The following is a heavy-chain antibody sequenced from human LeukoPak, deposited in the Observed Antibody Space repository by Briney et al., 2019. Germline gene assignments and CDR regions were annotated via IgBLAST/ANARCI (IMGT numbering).Heavy chain of an antibody. CDR2: INDKGVDK. V-gene: IGHV3-30*02. CDR1: GFIFSKYG. Sequence: GGSLTLSCGASGFIFSKYGMHWVRQAPGKGLEWVAFINDKGVDKNYADPVKGRFTISRDNSKNTLVLQMNSLRSEDTAVYFCARDNRDWAFDYWGQGTLVTVSS. J-gene: IGHJ4*02. CDR3: ARDNRDWAFDY. D-gene: IGHD2-21*02.